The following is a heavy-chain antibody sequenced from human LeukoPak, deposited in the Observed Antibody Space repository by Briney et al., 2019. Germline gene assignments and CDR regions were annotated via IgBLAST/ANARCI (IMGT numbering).Heavy chain of an antibody. D-gene: IGHD3-3*01. CDR3: ARARRDSGYYNVDY. V-gene: IGHV4-34*01. Sequence: SETLSLTCAVYGGSFSGYYWSWIRQPPGKGLEWIGEINHSRNTNYNPSLKSRVTISVDTSKNQFSLKVSSVTAADTAVYYCARARRDSGYYNVDYWGQGALVTVSS. J-gene: IGHJ4*02. CDR1: GGSFSGYY. CDR2: INHSRNT.